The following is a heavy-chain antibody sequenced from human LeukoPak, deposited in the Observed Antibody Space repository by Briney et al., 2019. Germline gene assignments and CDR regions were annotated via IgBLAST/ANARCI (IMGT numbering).Heavy chain of an antibody. J-gene: IGHJ4*02. CDR3: ARVGGGPDY. Sequence: SQTLSLTCTVSGGSISSGSYFWSWIRQPAGKGLEWIGRIYTSGSTNYNPSLKSRVTISVDISKNHFSLKLTSVTAADTAVYYCARVGGGPDYWGQGTLVTVSS. CDR1: GGSISSGSYF. CDR2: IYTSGST. D-gene: IGHD2-15*01. V-gene: IGHV4-61*02.